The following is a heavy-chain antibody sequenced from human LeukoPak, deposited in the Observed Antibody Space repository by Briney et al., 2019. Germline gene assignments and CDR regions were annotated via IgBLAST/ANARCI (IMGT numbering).Heavy chain of an antibody. CDR2: IYPGDSDT. CDR3: ATTVTTDHYYDTDV. CDR1: GYKFTDYW. J-gene: IGHJ6*02. D-gene: IGHD4-17*01. Sequence: KLGASLQISCKAAGYKFTDYWIGWVRPMPGKNLERMGIIYPGDSDTRYSPSYQGQVTISADKSISIPYLQWSSLKASDTATYYCATTVTTDHYYDTDVWGQGTTVTVSS. V-gene: IGHV5-51*01.